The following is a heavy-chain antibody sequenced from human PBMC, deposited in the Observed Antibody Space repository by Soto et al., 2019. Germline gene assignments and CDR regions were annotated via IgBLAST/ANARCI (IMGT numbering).Heavy chain of an antibody. D-gene: IGHD3-10*01. CDR1: AYTFTTYG. CDR3: ARDRYYYGSGSYYISWFDP. Sequence: ASVKVSCKTPAYTFTTYGVSWVRQAPGQGLEWMGWISAYNGNTNYAQKLQGRVTMTTDTSTSTAYMKLRGLRSADTAVNYCARDRYYYGSGSYYISWFDPWGQGTLVTVSS. V-gene: IGHV1-18*04. J-gene: IGHJ5*02. CDR2: ISAYNGNT.